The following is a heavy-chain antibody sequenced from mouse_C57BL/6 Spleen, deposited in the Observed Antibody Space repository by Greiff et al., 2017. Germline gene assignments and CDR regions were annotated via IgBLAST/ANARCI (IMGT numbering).Heavy chain of an antibody. CDR2: ISSGSSTI. Sequence: EVQRVESGGGLVKPGGSLKLSCAASGFTFSDYGMHWVRQAPEKGLEWVAYISSGSSTISYADTVKGRSTISRDNAKNTLFLQITRLRSADTAMYYCAGESHYACDAWFAYWGQGTLVTVSA. CDR3: AGESHYACDAWFAY. CDR1: GFTFSDYG. J-gene: IGHJ3*01. D-gene: IGHD2-2*01. V-gene: IGHV5-17*01.